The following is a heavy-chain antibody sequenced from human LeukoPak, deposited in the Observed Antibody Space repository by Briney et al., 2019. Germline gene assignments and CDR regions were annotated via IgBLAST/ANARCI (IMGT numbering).Heavy chain of an antibody. D-gene: IGHD4/OR15-4a*01. Sequence: GGSLRLSCTASGLSLNSYAMSWVRQVPGKGLEWVSASSSSDDGKWYAESVRGRFTISRDTSKNTVYLQMNSLRAEDTAVYYCARAYGARLIPEAFDIWGQGTMVTVSS. V-gene: IGHV3-23*01. J-gene: IGHJ3*02. CDR2: SSSSDDGK. CDR1: GLSLNSYA. CDR3: ARAYGARLIPEAFDI.